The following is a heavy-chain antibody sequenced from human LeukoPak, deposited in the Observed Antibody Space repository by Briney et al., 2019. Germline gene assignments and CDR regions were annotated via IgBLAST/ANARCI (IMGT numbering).Heavy chain of an antibody. CDR1: GFTFSTAT. CDR3: ARGRNYYYMDV. V-gene: IGHV3-48*01. CDR2: ISSGGTTI. J-gene: IGHJ6*03. Sequence: TGGSLRLSCEASGFTFSTATMKWVRQAPGKGLEWISYISSGGTTICYADSVKGRFTISRDNAKNSLYLQMNSLRAEDTALYYCARGRNYYYMDVWGKGTTVTVSS.